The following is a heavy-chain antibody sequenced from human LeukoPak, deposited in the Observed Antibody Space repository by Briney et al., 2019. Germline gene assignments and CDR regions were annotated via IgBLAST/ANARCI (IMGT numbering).Heavy chain of an antibody. CDR1: GFTFSSYA. Sequence: PGGSLRLSCAASGFTFSSYAMTWVRQASGKGLEWVGRIRSKANSYATAYAASVKGRFTISRDDSKNTAYLQMNSLKTEDTAVYYCTSPDFWSGYYRGYYYYYMDVWGKGTTVTVSS. CDR3: TSPDFWSGYYRGYYYYYMDV. J-gene: IGHJ6*03. V-gene: IGHV3-73*01. D-gene: IGHD3-3*01. CDR2: IRSKANSYAT.